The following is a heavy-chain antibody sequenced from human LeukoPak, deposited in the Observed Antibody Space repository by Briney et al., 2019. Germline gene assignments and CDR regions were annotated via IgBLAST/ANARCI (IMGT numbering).Heavy chain of an antibody. V-gene: IGHV3-30*02. Sequence: GGSLRLSCAASGFTFSSYWMSWVRQAPGKGLEWVAFIRYDGSNKYYADSLKGRFTISRDNSKNTLYLQMNSLRAEDTAVYYCAKDDIVVVPAAPYYYYYYYMDVWGKGTTVTVSS. CDR2: IRYDGSNK. CDR1: GFTFSSYW. CDR3: AKDDIVVVPAAPYYYYYYYMDV. D-gene: IGHD2-2*01. J-gene: IGHJ6*03.